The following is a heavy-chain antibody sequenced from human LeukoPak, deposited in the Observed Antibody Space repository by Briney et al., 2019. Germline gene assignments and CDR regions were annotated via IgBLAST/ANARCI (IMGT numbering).Heavy chain of an antibody. J-gene: IGHJ3*02. Sequence: GGSLRLSCAASGFTFTNYYMHWVRQTPGKGLVWVSRISTDGSSTRYADSVKGRFTISRDNAKNTLYLQMNSLRAEDTAIYYCASESPYGGNYASDIWGQGTRVTVSS. CDR3: ASESPYGGNYASDI. V-gene: IGHV3-74*01. CDR2: ISTDGSST. CDR1: GFTFTNYY. D-gene: IGHD4-23*01.